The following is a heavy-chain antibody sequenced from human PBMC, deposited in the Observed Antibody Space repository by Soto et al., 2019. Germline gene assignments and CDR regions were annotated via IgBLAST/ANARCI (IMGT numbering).Heavy chain of an antibody. CDR1: GYTFNRFG. CDR2: ISGNNGDT. J-gene: IGHJ5*02. CDR3: AKSGDGNWFET. V-gene: IGHV1-18*01. Sequence: QARLVQSGDEVQKPGASVKVSCKGSGYTFNRFGVAWVRQAPGQGLEWMGWISGNNGDTDYAQKFQGRVTMTTDTSTTTAYMEVSSLRSDDTAVYYCAKSGDGNWFETWGQGTLVIVSS.